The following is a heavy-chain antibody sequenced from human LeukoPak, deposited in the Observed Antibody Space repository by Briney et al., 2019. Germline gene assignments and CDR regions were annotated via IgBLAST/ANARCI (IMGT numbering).Heavy chain of an antibody. D-gene: IGHD5-24*01. CDR1: GGTFSNLA. Sequence: ASVTVSCKASGGTFSNLAISWVRQAPGQGLEWMGRIIPTTGLANYAQNFQGRVTITADKSTSTAYMELSSLRSEYTAVYYCARAPPRLDGYILYYWGQGTLVTVSS. CDR2: IIPTTGLA. CDR3: ARAPPRLDGYILYY. J-gene: IGHJ4*02. V-gene: IGHV1-69*04.